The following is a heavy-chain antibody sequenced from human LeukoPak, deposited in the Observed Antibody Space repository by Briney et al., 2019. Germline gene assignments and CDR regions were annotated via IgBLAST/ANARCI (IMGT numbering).Heavy chain of an antibody. CDR2: ISGSGGST. CDR3: AKDLSGSYSVFDY. D-gene: IGHD1-26*01. CDR1: GFTVSSNY. V-gene: IGHV3-23*01. Sequence: GGSLRLSCAASGFTVSSNYMSWVRQAPGKGLEWVSAISGSGGSTYYADSVKGRFTISRDNSKNTLYLQMNSLRAEDTAVYYCAKDLSGSYSVFDYWGQGTLVTVSS. J-gene: IGHJ4*02.